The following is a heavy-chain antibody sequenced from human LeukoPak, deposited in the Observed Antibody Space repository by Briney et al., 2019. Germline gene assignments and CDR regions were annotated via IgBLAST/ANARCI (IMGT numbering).Heavy chain of an antibody. J-gene: IGHJ1*01. Sequence: GGSLRLSCAASGFTFSSYAMRWVRQAPGKGLEWVAVISYDGSNKYYADSVKGRFTISRDNSKNTLYLQMNSLRAEDTAVYYCARDIRVGSGYYQHWGQGTLVTVSS. CDR2: ISYDGSNK. V-gene: IGHV3-30-3*01. CDR1: GFTFSSYA. D-gene: IGHD3-22*01. CDR3: ARDIRVGSGYYQH.